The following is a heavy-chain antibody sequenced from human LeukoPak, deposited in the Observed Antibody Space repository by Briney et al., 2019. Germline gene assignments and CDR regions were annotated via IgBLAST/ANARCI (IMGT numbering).Heavy chain of an antibody. V-gene: IGHV1-2*02. CDR3: ARLENWSGYYNFDY. J-gene: IGHJ4*02. CDR1: GYTFTGYY. CDR2: INPNSGGT. Sequence: ALVKVSCKASGYTFTGYYMHWVRQAPGQGLEWMGWINPNSGGTNYAQKFQGRVTMTRDTSISTAYMELSRLRSDDTAVYYCARLENWSGYYNFDYWGQGTLVTVSS. D-gene: IGHD3-3*01.